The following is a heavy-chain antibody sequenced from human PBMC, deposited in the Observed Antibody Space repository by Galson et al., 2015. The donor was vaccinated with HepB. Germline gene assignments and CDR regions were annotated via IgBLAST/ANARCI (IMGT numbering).Heavy chain of an antibody. CDR2: INTDSSSA. CDR3: SAGLAS. Sequence: SLRLSCATSGFTFNNYWMHWVHQAPGKGLVWVSRINTDSSSATYADYVKDRFTISRDNGKDTLYLQMNSLRAEDTAVYYCSAGLASWGQGTLVTVSS. J-gene: IGHJ4*02. D-gene: IGHD3-10*01. CDR1: GFTFNNYW. V-gene: IGHV3-74*03.